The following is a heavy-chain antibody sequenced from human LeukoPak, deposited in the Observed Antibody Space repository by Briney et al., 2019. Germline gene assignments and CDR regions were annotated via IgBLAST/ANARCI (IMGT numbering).Heavy chain of an antibody. CDR3: AKFATVTVPNWLDF. D-gene: IGHD4-17*01. J-gene: IGHJ5*01. CDR2: INHSGST. CDR1: GGSFSGYY. Sequence: SETLSLTCAVYGGSFSGYYWSWIRQPPGKGLEWIGEINHSGSTNYNPSLKSRVTISVDTSKNQFSLKLSSVTAADTAVYYCAKFATVTVPNWLDFWGQGILVTVSS. V-gene: IGHV4-34*01.